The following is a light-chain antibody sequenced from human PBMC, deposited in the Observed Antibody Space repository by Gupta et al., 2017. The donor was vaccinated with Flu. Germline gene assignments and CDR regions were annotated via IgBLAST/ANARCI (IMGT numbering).Light chain of an antibody. V-gene: IGKV3-15*01. J-gene: IGKJ1*01. Sequence: EKATHSCWSSQSQTINMAWFQQKPGQPPRLLMSGASNRATGVPARFRGSGYGTDFTLTITSLQSEDFAVYYCQQYDRWPWTLGQGTKVEIK. CDR3: QQYDRWPWT. CDR2: GAS. CDR1: QSQTIN.